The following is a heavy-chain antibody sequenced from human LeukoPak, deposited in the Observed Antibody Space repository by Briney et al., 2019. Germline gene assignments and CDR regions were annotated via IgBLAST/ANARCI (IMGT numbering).Heavy chain of an antibody. CDR1: GGSISSSSYY. V-gene: IGHV4-39*07. CDR3: ATTNYYGSGSSNWFDP. D-gene: IGHD3-10*01. J-gene: IGHJ5*02. Sequence: PSETLSLTCTVSGGSISSSSYYWGWIRQPPGKGLEWIGSIYYSGSTNYNPSLKSRVTISVDTSKNQFSLKVSSVTAADTAVYYCATTNYYGSGSSNWFDPWGQGTLVTVSS. CDR2: IYYSGST.